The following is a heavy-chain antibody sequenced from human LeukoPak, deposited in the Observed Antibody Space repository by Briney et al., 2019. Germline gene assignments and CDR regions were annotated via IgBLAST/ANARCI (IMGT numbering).Heavy chain of an antibody. CDR1: GFAFSSYS. J-gene: IGHJ4*02. CDR2: IRPDGTTK. Sequence: PGGALRLSCGASGFAFSSYSMTWVRHAPGKGLEWVANIRPDGTTKFYVDSVKGRFTISRDNALNSLYLQMNSLRAEDTAIYYCARSIPYGTTWCGRSDYWGQGTLVTVSS. V-gene: IGHV3-7*03. CDR3: ARSIPYGTTWCGRSDY. D-gene: IGHD6-13*01.